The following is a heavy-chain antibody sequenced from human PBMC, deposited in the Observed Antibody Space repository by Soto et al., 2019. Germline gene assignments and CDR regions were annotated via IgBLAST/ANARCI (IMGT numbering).Heavy chain of an antibody. D-gene: IGHD5-12*01. J-gene: IGHJ4*02. CDR1: GCSISSYY. V-gene: IGHV4-59*01. Sequence: SXETLSLTCTVAGCSISSYYWSWIRQSPGKGLEWIGYIYYSGSTNYNPSPKSRVAISLDTSKNQFPLMLSSVTAADTAVYYCARGEWLATIKPYFAYWGQGPLVTVSS. CDR2: IYYSGST. CDR3: ARGEWLATIKPYFAY.